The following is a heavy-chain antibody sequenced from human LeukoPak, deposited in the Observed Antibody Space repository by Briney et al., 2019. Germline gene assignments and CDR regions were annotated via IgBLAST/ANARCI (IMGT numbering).Heavy chain of an antibody. V-gene: IGHV4-59*01. J-gene: IGHJ3*02. D-gene: IGHD2-2*01. CDR1: GGSISSYY. CDR3: ARACSSTSCSSGDAFDI. Sequence: SETLSLTCTVSGGSISSYYWSWIRQPPGKGLEWIGYIYYSGSTNYNPSLKSRVTISVDTSKNQFSLKLSSVTAADTAVYYCARACSSTSCSSGDAFDIWGQGTMVTVSS. CDR2: IYYSGST.